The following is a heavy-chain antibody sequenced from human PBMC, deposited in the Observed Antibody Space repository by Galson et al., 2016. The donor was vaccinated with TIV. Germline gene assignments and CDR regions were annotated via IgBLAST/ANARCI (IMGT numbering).Heavy chain of an antibody. Sequence: SVKVSCKASGVTFSYFAFSWVRQAPGQGLEWMGGIVPMFGTTDYAQKFQGRVTISADESTTTAYLELSSLRSEDTAVYYCVRGRGIYDSSGYFLFDHWGQGTLVTVSS. CDR3: VRGRGIYDSSGYFLFDH. CDR1: GVTFSYFA. D-gene: IGHD3-22*01. CDR2: IVPMFGTT. V-gene: IGHV1-69*13. J-gene: IGHJ5*02.